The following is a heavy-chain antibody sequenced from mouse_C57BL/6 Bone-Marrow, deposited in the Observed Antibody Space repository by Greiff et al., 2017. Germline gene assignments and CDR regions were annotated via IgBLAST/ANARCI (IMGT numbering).Heavy chain of an antibody. V-gene: IGHV1-55*01. Sequence: QVQLQQPGAELVKPGASVKMSCTASGYTFTSYWITWVKQRPGQGLEWIGDIYPGSGSTNYNEKFKGKSTLTVDTSSSTAYMQLSSLTSEDSAVYYGARNFYYYGRSYYAMDYWGQGTSVTVSS. CDR1: GYTFTSYW. CDR2: IYPGSGST. D-gene: IGHD1-1*01. CDR3: ARNFYYYGRSYYAMDY. J-gene: IGHJ4*01.